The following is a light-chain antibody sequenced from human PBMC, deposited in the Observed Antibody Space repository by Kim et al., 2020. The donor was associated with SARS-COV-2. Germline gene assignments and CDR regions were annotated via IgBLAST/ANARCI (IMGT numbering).Light chain of an antibody. Sequence: SALTQPASVSGSPGQSVTISCAGTSSDVGAYNYVSWYQQHPGKAPKLMIYDVTNRPTGVSNRFSGSKSGNTASLSISGLQAEDEADYYCSSYSSSSPHVFGTGTKGT. J-gene: IGLJ1*01. CDR3: SSYSSSSPHV. CDR1: SSDVGAYNY. CDR2: DVT. V-gene: IGLV2-14*03.